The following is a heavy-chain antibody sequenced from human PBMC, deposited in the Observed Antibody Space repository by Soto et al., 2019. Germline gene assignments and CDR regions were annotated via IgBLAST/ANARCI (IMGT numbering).Heavy chain of an antibody. V-gene: IGHV4-59*01. J-gene: IGHJ4*02. Sequence: SETLSLTCTVSGGSISSYYWSWIRQPPGKGLEWIGYIYYSGSTNYNPSLKSRVTISVDTSKNQFSLKLSSVTAADTAVYYCARGGYGDYFYYFDYWGQGTLVTVSS. D-gene: IGHD4-17*01. CDR2: IYYSGST. CDR3: ARGGYGDYFYYFDY. CDR1: GGSISSYY.